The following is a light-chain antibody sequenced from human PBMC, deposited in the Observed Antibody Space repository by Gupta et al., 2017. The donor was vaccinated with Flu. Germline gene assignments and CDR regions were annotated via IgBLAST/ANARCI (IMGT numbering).Light chain of an antibody. CDR2: AAS. CDR1: QSISNY. J-gene: IGKJ4*01. V-gene: IGKV1-16*02. Sequence: PATLSSSLGDRVTITCRASQSISNYLAWHQQKPGKAPKSLIYAASNMQSGIPVKFSGSGSGTDFTLTISSLQPEDFATYYCQQYNTCPPTFGEGTKLEIK. CDR3: QQYNTCPPT.